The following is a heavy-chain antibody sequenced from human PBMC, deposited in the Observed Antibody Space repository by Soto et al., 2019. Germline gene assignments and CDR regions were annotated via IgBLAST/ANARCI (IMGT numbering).Heavy chain of an antibody. CDR2: IYPGDSDT. V-gene: IGHV5-51*01. Sequence: PGESLKISCKGSGYSFTSYWIGWVRQMPGKGLEWMGIIYPGDSDTRYSPSFQGQVTISADKSISTAYLQWSSLKASDTAMYYCARQQQLYYYYYGMAVWGQGTTVTVSS. CDR3: ARQQQLYYYYYGMAV. J-gene: IGHJ6*02. D-gene: IGHD6-13*01. CDR1: GYSFTSYW.